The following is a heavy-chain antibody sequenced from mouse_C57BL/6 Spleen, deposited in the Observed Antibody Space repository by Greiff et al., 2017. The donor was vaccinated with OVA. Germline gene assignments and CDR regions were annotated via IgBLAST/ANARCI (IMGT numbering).Heavy chain of an antibody. CDR1: GYTFTSYW. J-gene: IGHJ2*01. D-gene: IGHD1-1*01. CDR3: ARGGTTVPSFDY. Sequence: QLQQPGAELVKPGASVKMSCKASGYTFTSYWITWVKQRPGQGLEWIGDIYPGSGSTNYNEKFKSKATLTVDTSSSTAYMQLSSLTSEDAAVYYCARGGTTVPSFDYWGQGTTLTVSS. CDR2: IYPGSGST. V-gene: IGHV1-55*01.